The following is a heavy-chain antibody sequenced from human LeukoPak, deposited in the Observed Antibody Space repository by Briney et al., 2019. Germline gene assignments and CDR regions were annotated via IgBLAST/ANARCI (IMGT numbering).Heavy chain of an antibody. CDR2: IHADGNRK. CDR1: GFPFSSSG. Sequence: QPGGSLRLSCTASGFPFSSSGMHWVRQAPGKGLEWVTFIHADGNRKYYADSVEGRFTVSRDTPKNTLSLQMNSLRVEDTAVYYCARSLSAREYFQHWGQGTLVTVSS. D-gene: IGHD6-6*01. V-gene: IGHV3-30*02. J-gene: IGHJ1*01. CDR3: ARSLSAREYFQH.